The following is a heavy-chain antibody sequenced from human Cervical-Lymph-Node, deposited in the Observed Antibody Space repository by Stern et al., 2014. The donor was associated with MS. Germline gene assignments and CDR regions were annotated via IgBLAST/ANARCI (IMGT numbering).Heavy chain of an antibody. J-gene: IGHJ3*02. D-gene: IGHD6-6*01. CDR2: TYHRSRWYY. V-gene: IGHV6-1*01. CDR1: GDSVSSNSAA. CDR3: ARDVSSSPDAFDI. Sequence: KESGPGLVKPSQTLSLTCAISGDSVSSNSAAWSWIRQSPSRGLEWLGRTYHRSRWYYDYAVSVKSRVTISPDTSKNQFSLRLNSVTPEDTAVYYCARDVSSSPDAFDIWGQGTMVTVSS.